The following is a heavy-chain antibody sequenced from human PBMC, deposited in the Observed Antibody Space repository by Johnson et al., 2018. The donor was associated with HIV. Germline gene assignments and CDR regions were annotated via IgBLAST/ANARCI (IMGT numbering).Heavy chain of an antibody. CDR3: AREALDAFDI. CDR1: GFTFSIYW. J-gene: IGHJ3*02. V-gene: IGHV3-7*01. CDR2: IKQDGSEK. Sequence: EVQLVESGGGLVQPGGSLRLSCAASGFTFSIYWMTWVRQAPRKGLEWVANIKQDGSEKYYVDSVKGRFTISIDNAKNSLYLQMNSLRAEDTAVYYCAREALDAFDIWGQGTMVTVSS.